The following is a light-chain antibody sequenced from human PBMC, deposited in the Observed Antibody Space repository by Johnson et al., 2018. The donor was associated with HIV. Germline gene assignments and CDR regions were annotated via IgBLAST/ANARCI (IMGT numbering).Light chain of an antibody. J-gene: IGLJ1*01. CDR1: SSNIGNNY. CDR2: ENN. V-gene: IGLV1-51*02. Sequence: SFLTQPPSVSAAPGQKVTISCSGRSSNIGNNYVSWYQQLPGTAPKLLIYENNKRPSGIPDRFSGSKSGTSATLGITGLQTGDEADYYCGTWDTSLSARGVCGTGTKVTVL. CDR3: GTWDTSLSARGV.